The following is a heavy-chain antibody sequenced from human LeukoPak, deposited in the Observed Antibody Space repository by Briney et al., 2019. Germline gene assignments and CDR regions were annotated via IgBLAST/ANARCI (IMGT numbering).Heavy chain of an antibody. CDR1: GFTFSSYA. Sequence: GGSLRLSCAASGFTFSSYAMHWVRQAPGKGLEWVAVIWYDGSNKYYADSVKGRFTISRDNSKNTLYLQMNSLRAEDTAVYYCARDEYPTHYYGSGSSQDYWGQGTLVTVSS. CDR2: IWYDGSNK. CDR3: ARDEYPTHYYGSGSSQDY. J-gene: IGHJ4*02. V-gene: IGHV3-33*08. D-gene: IGHD3-10*01.